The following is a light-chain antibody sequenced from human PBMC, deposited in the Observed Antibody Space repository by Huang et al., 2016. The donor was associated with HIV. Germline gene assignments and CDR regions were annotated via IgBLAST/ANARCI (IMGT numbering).Light chain of an antibody. V-gene: IGKV1-9*01. CDR1: QGISTS. Sequence: IQLTQSTSSLSASIGDRVTITSRASQGISTSLAWYQQKPGKAPNLLIFDASSLRRGVPSRCSGSGSGTVFTLSISSLQPEDFATYFCQQLRSYPLTVGGGTKVEIK. J-gene: IGKJ4*01. CDR3: QQLRSYPLT. CDR2: DAS.